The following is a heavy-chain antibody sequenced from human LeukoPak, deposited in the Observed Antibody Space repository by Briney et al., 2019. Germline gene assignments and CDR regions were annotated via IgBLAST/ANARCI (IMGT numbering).Heavy chain of an antibody. Sequence: ASETLSLTCAVYGGSFSGYYWSWIRQPPGKGLEWIGEINHSGSTNHNPSLKSRVTISVDTSKNQFSLKLSSVTAADTAVYYCARGVRDGYNLHYFDYWGQGTLVTVSS. CDR3: ARGVRDGYNLHYFDY. CDR1: GGSFSGYY. V-gene: IGHV4-34*01. J-gene: IGHJ4*02. CDR2: INHSGST. D-gene: IGHD5-24*01.